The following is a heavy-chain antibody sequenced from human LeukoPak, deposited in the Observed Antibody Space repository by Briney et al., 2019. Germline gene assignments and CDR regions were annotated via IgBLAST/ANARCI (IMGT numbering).Heavy chain of an antibody. Sequence: GGSLRLSCAAFGFTFPTYAMTWVRQAPGKGLEWVSTISGVGGDIYYADSVKGRFTISRDNAKNTLYLQTNSLRAEDTALYYCVRDRDSTGYYDYWGQGTLVTVSS. D-gene: IGHD3-22*01. CDR3: VRDRDSTGYYDY. CDR1: GFTFPTYA. V-gene: IGHV3-23*01. CDR2: ISGVGGDI. J-gene: IGHJ4*02.